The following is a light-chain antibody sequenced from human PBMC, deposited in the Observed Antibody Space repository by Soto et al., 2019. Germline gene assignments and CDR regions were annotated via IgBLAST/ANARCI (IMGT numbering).Light chain of an antibody. CDR1: QSISTW. CDR2: DAS. Sequence: DIQMTQSPSTLSASVGDRVIITCRASQSISTWLAWYQQKPGKAPDLLIYDASNLERGVPSRFSGSGSGTEFTLTISSLQPDDFAIYYCQQYNSYSPTFGQGTKV. CDR3: QQYNSYSPT. J-gene: IGKJ1*01. V-gene: IGKV1-5*01.